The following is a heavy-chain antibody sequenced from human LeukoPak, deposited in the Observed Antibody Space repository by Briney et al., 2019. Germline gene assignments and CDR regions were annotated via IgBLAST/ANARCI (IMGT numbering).Heavy chain of an antibody. CDR3: ESVPAALSYYYYYMDV. Sequence: PSETLSLTCTVSGGSISSSSCYWGWIRQPPGKGLEWIGSIYYSGSTYYNPSLKSRVTISVDTSKNQFSLKLSSVTAADTAVYYCESVPAALSYYYYYMDVWGKGTTVTVSS. J-gene: IGHJ6*03. D-gene: IGHD2-2*01. V-gene: IGHV4-39*01. CDR2: IYYSGST. CDR1: GGSISSSSCY.